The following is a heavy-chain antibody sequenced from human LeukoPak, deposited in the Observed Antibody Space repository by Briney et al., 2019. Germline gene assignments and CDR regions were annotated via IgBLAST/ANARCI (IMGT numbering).Heavy chain of an antibody. CDR2: NSSAGTT. CDR1: GFTVSRSY. CDR3: ARDLEAANTYYFDY. V-gene: IGHV3-66*01. J-gene: IGHJ4*02. Sequence: GGSLRLSCAASGFTVSRSYMSWVRQAAGKGLDWVSMNSSAGTTYYAYSVKGRFTISRDNSKNTVYLQVNSLRDEDTAVYYCARDLEAANTYYFDYWGQGTMVTVSS. D-gene: IGHD6-13*01.